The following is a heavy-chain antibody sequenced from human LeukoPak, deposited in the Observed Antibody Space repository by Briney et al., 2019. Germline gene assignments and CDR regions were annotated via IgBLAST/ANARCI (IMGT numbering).Heavy chain of an antibody. V-gene: IGHV4-34*01. CDR1: GGSFSGYY. CDR3: AKDLSDLFWWFDY. Sequence: SETLSLTCAVYGGSFSGYYWSWIRQPPGKGLEWIGEINHSGSTNYNPSLKSRVTISVDTSKNQFSLKLSSVTAADTAVYYCAKDLSDLFWWFDYWGQGTLVTVSS. J-gene: IGHJ4*02. D-gene: IGHD2-21*01. CDR2: INHSGST.